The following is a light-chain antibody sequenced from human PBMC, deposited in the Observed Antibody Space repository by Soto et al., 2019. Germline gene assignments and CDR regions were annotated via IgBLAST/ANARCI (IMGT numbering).Light chain of an antibody. V-gene: IGKV3-20*01. CDR3: QKFSSYPRN. Sequence: ALTQSPGTLAWSPGERSTLSCRSSQTVRNNYLDWYQQKPDHANNIHIYDASSRAISIPKKYSEGGLGTEITIIIRRLEPEDYAVYYCQKFSSYPRNFGGGTKVDIK. CDR1: QTVRNNY. CDR2: DAS. J-gene: IGKJ4*01.